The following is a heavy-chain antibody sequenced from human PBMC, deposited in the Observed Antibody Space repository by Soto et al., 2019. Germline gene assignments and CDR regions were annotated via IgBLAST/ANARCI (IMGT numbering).Heavy chain of an antibody. Sequence: EVQLVESGGGQVKPGGSLRLSCAASGFTFNTYDMNWVRQAPGKGLEWVSSITTSSAYIYYADSLKDRITISRDNAKNSLFLQMNSLRAEDTAVYYCVRSGTARLLRHSWFDTWGQGTLVTVSS. CDR2: ITTSSAYI. CDR1: GFTFNTYD. D-gene: IGHD2-21*01. CDR3: VRSGTARLLRHSWFDT. J-gene: IGHJ5*02. V-gene: IGHV3-21*01.